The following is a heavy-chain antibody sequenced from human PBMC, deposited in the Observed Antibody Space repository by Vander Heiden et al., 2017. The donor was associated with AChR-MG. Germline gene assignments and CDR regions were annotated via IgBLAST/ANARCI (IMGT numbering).Heavy chain of an antibody. J-gene: IGHJ5*02. Sequence: QVTLRESGPALVKPTQTLTRTCTFSGFPLRTSGRCVSWIRQPPGKALEWLALIDWDDDKYYSTSLKTSLTISKDTSKNQVVLTMTNMDTVDTATYYCARIQPGYSSGWYEFDPWGQGTLVTVSS. D-gene: IGHD6-19*01. V-gene: IGHV2-70*01. CDR2: IDWDDDK. CDR1: GFPLRTSGRC. CDR3: ARIQPGYSSGWYEFDP.